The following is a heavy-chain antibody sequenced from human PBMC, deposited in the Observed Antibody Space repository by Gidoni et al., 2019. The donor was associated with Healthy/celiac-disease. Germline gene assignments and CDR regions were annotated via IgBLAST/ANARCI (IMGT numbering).Heavy chain of an antibody. CDR2: IWYDGSNK. V-gene: IGHV3-33*01. CDR1: GSTFSSYG. CDR3: ARGWEIFGVVPYYFDY. Sequence: QVQLVESGGGVVQPGRSLRLSCEASGSTFSSYGMHWVRQAPGKGLEWVAVIWYDGSNKYYADSVKGRFTISRDNSKNTLYLQMNSLRAEDTAVYYCARGWEIFGVVPYYFDYWGQGTLVTVSS. D-gene: IGHD3-3*01. J-gene: IGHJ4*02.